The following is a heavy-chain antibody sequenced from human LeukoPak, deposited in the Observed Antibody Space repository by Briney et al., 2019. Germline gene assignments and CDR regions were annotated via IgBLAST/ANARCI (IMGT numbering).Heavy chain of an antibody. CDR3: ARDGAHYYDSSGFDY. J-gene: IGHJ4*02. CDR2: ISYGGSNK. V-gene: IGHV3-30*03. Sequence: PGRSLRLSCAASGFTFSSYGMHWVRQAPGKGLEWVAVISYGGSNKFYADSVKGRFTISRDNAKNSLYLQMNSLRAEDTAVYYCARDGAHYYDSSGFDYWGQGTLVTVSS. D-gene: IGHD3-22*01. CDR1: GFTFSSYG.